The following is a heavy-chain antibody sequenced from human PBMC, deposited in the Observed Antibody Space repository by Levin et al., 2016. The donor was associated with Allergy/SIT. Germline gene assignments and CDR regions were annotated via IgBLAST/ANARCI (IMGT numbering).Heavy chain of an antibody. CDR3: ARDPRYSSGQKAFDI. J-gene: IGHJ3*02. CDR2: TYYRSKWYN. D-gene: IGHD6-19*01. V-gene: IGHV6-1*01. Sequence: WIRQSPSRGLEWLGRTYYRSKWYNDYAVSVKSRITINPDTSKNQFSLQLNSVTPEDTAVYYCARDPRYSSGQKAFDIWGQGTMVTVSS.